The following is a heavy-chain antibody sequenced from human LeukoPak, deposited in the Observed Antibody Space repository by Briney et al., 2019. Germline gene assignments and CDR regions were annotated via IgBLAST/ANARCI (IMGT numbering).Heavy chain of an antibody. CDR3: ARGSIVGAKTLGFGAFDI. J-gene: IGHJ3*02. CDR2: IIPIFVTA. CDR1: GGTFSSYA. Sequence: GASVKVSCKASGGTFSSYAISWVRQAPGHGLEWMGGIIPIFVTANYAQKFQGRVTITADESTSTAYMELSSLRSEDTAVYYCARGSIVGAKTLGFGAFDIWGQGTMVTVSS. D-gene: IGHD1-26*01. V-gene: IGHV1-69*01.